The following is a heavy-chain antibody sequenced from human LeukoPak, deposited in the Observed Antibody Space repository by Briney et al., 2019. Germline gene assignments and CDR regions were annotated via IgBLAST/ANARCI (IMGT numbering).Heavy chain of an antibody. CDR2: IHHSGRT. D-gene: IGHD2-2*01. Sequence: SATLSPTSAVYGGSSSGYNWSWIRQPPGNGQEWSGEIHHSGRTNNNPSLKSRVTISVDTSKNHFSLQLSTVTAADTAVYYCARGWGYCSSTSCDGNYYYYYYGMDVWGQGATVTVSS. CDR3: ARGWGYCSSTSCDGNYYYYYYGMDV. V-gene: IGHV4-34*01. J-gene: IGHJ6*02. CDR1: GGSSSGYN.